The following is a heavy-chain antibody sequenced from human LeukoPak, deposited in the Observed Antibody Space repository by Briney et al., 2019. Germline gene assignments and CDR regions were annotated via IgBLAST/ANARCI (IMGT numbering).Heavy chain of an antibody. V-gene: IGHV3-53*01. CDR2: IYSGGST. J-gene: IGHJ4*02. CDR3: TRIYGSSSSFLDY. CDR1: GFTVSSSY. D-gene: IGHD2-2*01. Sequence: GGSLRLSCTASGFTVSSSYMSWVRQAPGKGLEWVSVIYSGGSTYYADSVKGRFTISRDNSKNTLYLQMNSLRAEDTAVYYCTRIYGSSSSFLDYWGQGTLVTVSS.